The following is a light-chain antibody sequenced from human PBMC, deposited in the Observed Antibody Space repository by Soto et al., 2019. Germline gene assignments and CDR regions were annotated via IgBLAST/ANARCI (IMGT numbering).Light chain of an antibody. V-gene: IGKV1-12*01. Sequence: DIQMTQSPSSVSASVGDRVTITCRASQGINSWLAWYQQKPGKAPKLLIYSASLLQSGVPSRFSSSRSGADFTLTISSLQPEDFATYYCQQANSFPPTFGQGTRLEIK. J-gene: IGKJ5*01. CDR1: QGINSW. CDR3: QQANSFPPT. CDR2: SAS.